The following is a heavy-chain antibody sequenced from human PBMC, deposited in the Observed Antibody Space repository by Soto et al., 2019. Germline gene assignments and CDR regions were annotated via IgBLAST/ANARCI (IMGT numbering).Heavy chain of an antibody. CDR2: IYSGGVT. CDR1: GFTVSNDY. J-gene: IGHJ4*02. D-gene: IGHD4-17*01. Sequence: EVQLVESGGGLVQPGGSLRLSCAASGFTVSNDYMCWVRQAPGKGLEWVSLIYSGGVTHYADSVRGSFTSSRDNSRNTLYLQMNSLRADDTAVYYCAKRGTTVTTSLWYWGQGTLVTVSS. CDR3: AKRGTTVTTSLWY. V-gene: IGHV3-66*01.